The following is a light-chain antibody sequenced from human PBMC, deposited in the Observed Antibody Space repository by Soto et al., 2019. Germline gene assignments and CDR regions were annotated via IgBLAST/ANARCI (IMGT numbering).Light chain of an antibody. Sequence: QSALTQPASVSGSPGQSITISCTGSSSDVGGYNYVSWYRHLPGKAPELMIFDVSNRPSGLSDRFSGSKSGNTASLTISGLQAVDETDYYCSSFTNSGTYVFGTGTKVTV. CDR3: SSFTNSGTYV. V-gene: IGLV2-14*03. CDR1: SSDVGGYNY. CDR2: DVS. J-gene: IGLJ1*01.